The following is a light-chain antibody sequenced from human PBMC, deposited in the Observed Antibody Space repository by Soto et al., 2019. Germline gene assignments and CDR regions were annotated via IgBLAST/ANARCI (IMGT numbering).Light chain of an antibody. CDR2: SAS. Sequence: EIVMTQSPATMSVAPGERATLSCRASPSVSTMVAWYQQRSGQAHRLLIYSASTRAIGAQARFSGSGSGTDFTLTITSLQSEDFGLYHCKQYKDWPTTFGQGTKVDIK. V-gene: IGKV3-15*01. CDR1: PSVSTM. J-gene: IGKJ1*01. CDR3: KQYKDWPTT.